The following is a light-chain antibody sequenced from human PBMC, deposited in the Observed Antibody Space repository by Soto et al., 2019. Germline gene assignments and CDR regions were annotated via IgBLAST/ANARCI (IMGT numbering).Light chain of an antibody. Sequence: EIVLTQSPGTLSLSPGERATLSCRASQSVSSSYLAWYQQKPGQAPRLLIYGASSRATGIPDRFSGSGSGRDFTITISRLEPHDFAAYYYQQYGSSPPYTFGQGTKLEIK. CDR2: GAS. V-gene: IGKV3-20*01. J-gene: IGKJ2*01. CDR1: QSVSSSY. CDR3: QQYGSSPPYT.